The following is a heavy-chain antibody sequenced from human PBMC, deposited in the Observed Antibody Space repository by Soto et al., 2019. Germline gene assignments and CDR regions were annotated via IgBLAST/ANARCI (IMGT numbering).Heavy chain of an antibody. CDR2: IKKDGSDS. D-gene: IGHD1-1*01. Sequence: GGSLRLSCAASGFNFDNFYMAWVRQAPGKGLEWVANIKKDGSDSNYVDSLKGRFTISRDNARNSLYLQMNNLRAEDSGVYFCARDTTGILDYWGQGTLVTVSS. CDR1: GFNFDNFY. CDR3: ARDTTGILDY. V-gene: IGHV3-7*01. J-gene: IGHJ4*02.